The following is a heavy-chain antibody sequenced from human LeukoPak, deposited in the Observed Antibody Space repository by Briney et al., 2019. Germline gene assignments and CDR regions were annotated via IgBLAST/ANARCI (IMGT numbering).Heavy chain of an antibody. Sequence: GGSLRLSCAASGFTFSSYAMSWVRQAPGKGLEWVSAISGSGGSTYYADSVKGRFTISRDNSKNTLYLQMNSLRAEDTAVYYCAKAGEFFLWFGELPMDVWGQGSTVTVSS. D-gene: IGHD3-10*01. CDR1: GFTFSSYA. V-gene: IGHV3-23*01. CDR2: ISGSGGST. CDR3: AKAGEFFLWFGELPMDV. J-gene: IGHJ6*02.